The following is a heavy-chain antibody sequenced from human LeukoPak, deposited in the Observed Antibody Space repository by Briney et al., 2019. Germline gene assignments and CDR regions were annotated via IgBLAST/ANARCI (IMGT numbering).Heavy chain of an antibody. D-gene: IGHD6-19*01. Sequence: GESLKISCKGSGYSFTSYRIGWVRQMPGKGLEWMGIIYPGDADTRYSPSFQGQVTISADKSISTAYLQWSSLQASDTAMYYCAISLAVAARRGFDYWGQGTLVTVSS. CDR1: GYSFTSYR. CDR3: AISLAVAARRGFDY. V-gene: IGHV5-51*01. J-gene: IGHJ4*02. CDR2: IYPGDADT.